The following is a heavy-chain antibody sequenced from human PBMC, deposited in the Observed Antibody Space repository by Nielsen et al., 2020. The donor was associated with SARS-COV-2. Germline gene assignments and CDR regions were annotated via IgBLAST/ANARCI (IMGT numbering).Heavy chain of an antibody. CDR1: GGSFSGYY. Sequence: SETLSLTCAVYGGSFSGYYWSWIRQPPGKGLEWIGEINHSGSTNYNPSLKSRVTISVATSKNQFSLKLSSVTAADTAVYYCARRRRAPSMIRGVGYFDYWGQGTLVTVSS. J-gene: IGHJ4*02. CDR2: INHSGST. D-gene: IGHD3-10*01. CDR3: ARRRRAPSMIRGVGYFDY. V-gene: IGHV4-34*01.